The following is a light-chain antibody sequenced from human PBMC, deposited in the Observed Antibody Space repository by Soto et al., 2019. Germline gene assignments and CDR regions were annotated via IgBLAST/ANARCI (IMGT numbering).Light chain of an antibody. J-gene: IGLJ2*01. Sequence: QSVLTQPPSTSGTPGQRVTISCSGSSSNIGSYYVYWYQQLPGTAPKLLIYRNNQRPSGVPDRFSGSKSGTSASLAISGLRSEDEADYYCAAWDDSLSGLHVVFGGGTKVTVL. CDR1: SSNIGSYY. V-gene: IGLV1-47*01. CDR2: RNN. CDR3: AAWDDSLSGLHVV.